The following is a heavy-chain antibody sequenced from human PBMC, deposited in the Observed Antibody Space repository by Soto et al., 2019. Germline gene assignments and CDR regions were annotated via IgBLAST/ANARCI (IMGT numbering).Heavy chain of an antibody. CDR2: IYYSGST. V-gene: IGHV4-59*01. CDR3: TXXXXXXXXXXKVYXXDD. Sequence: ETLSLTCTVSGGSISSYYWSWIRQPPGKGLEWIGYIYYSGSTNYNPSLKSRVTISVDTSKNQFSLKLSSVTAADTAVYYCTXXXXXXXXXXKVYXXDDXGQGXLVXV. CDR1: GGSISSYY. J-gene: IGHJ4*02.